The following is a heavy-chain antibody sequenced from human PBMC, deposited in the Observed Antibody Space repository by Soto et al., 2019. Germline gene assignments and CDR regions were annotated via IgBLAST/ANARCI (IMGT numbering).Heavy chain of an antibody. CDR2: LSETSDVT. D-gene: IGHD2-2*01. Sequence: VQLLESGGGLVQPGGSMRLACAASGFAFSSYAMNWVRQVPGKGLGWVPLLSETSDVTSYVDSVKGRFTISRDNSWNKLFLQMYSLRAVDTAVYYCARYIPGVRYYGMDVWGQGTTVTVAS. J-gene: IGHJ6*02. CDR1: GFAFSSYA. CDR3: ARYIPGVRYYGMDV. V-gene: IGHV3-23*01.